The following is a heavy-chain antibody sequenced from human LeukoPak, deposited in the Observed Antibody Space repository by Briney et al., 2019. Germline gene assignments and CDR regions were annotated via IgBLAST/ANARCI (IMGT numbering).Heavy chain of an antibody. D-gene: IGHD3-16*02. J-gene: IGHJ2*01. V-gene: IGHV3-30*02. CDR1: GFTFSSYG. CDR3: AREEHYRRYFAL. CDR2: IRYDGSNK. Sequence: GGSLRLSCAASGFTFSSYGMHWVRQAPGKGLEWVAFIRYDGSNKYYADSVKGRFTISRDNAKNTLHLQMNTLRAEDTAVYFCAREEHYRRYFALWGRGTLVTVSS.